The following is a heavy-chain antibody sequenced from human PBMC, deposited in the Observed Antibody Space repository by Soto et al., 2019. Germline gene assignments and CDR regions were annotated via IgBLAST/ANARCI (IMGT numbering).Heavy chain of an antibody. D-gene: IGHD4-17*01. CDR3: ANLITAQDYGDDIDY. CDR2: ISGSGGST. J-gene: IGHJ4*02. Sequence: PGGSMRLSCAASGFTFSSYAVSWVRQAPGKGLEWVSAISGSGGSTYYADPVKGRFTISRDNSKNTLYLQMNSLRAEDTAVYYCANLITAQDYGDDIDYWGQGTLVTVSS. CDR1: GFTFSSYA. V-gene: IGHV3-23*01.